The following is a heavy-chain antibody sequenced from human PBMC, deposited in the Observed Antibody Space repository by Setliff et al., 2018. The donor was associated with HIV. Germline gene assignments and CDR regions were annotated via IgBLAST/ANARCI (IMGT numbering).Heavy chain of an antibody. J-gene: IGHJ4*02. CDR3: AREGPQTGDHSLALF. Sequence: GGSLRLSCAASGFTFSDYQMNWVRQAPGKGLEWISYISGSGGTEDYADSVKGRFTVSRDNAKSSMHLQMNSLRSEDTAVYYCAREGPQTGDHSLALFWGQGTVVTVSS. V-gene: IGHV3-48*03. D-gene: IGHD7-27*01. CDR2: ISGSGGTE. CDR1: GFTFSDYQ.